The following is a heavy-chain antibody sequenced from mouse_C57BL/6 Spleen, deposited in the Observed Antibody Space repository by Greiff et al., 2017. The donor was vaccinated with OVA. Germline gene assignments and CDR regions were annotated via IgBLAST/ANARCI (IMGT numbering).Heavy chain of an antibody. Sequence: QVQLQQSGAELVRPGASVTLSCKASGYTFTDYEMHWVKQTPVHGLEWIGAIDPETGGTAYNQKFKGKAILTADKSSSTAYMELRSLTSEDSAVYYCTRGRGYFDYWGQGTTLTVSS. CDR2: IDPETGGT. J-gene: IGHJ2*01. CDR1: GYTFTDYE. CDR3: TRGRGYFDY. V-gene: IGHV1-15*01.